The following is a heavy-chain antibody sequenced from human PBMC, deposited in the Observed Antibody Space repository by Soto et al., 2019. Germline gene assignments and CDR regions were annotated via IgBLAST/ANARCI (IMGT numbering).Heavy chain of an antibody. CDR3: ARQNTPYSDYDL. CDR2: IYYTGST. Sequence: SETLSLTCTVSGGNISSYYWSWIRKPPGKGLEWVGYIYYTGSTNYNPTLRSRVSITLDMSKSQFSLKLSSVSAADTAMYYCARQNTPYSDYDLWGPGALVTVSS. D-gene: IGHD4-17*01. CDR1: GGNISSYY. V-gene: IGHV4-59*08. J-gene: IGHJ4*02.